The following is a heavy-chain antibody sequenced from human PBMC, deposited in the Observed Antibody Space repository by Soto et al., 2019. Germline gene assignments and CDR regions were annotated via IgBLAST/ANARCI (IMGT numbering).Heavy chain of an antibody. Sequence: EVQLMESGGGLVQPGGSLRLSCAASGFTVSSNYMSWVRQAPGKGLEWVSVIYAAGSTYYADSVKGRFTISRDESRNTLYLQLNSLRAEDTAVYYCARGSYGSVFDSWGQGTLVSVTS. J-gene: IGHJ4*02. CDR3: ARGSYGSVFDS. V-gene: IGHV3-66*01. CDR1: GFTVSSNY. CDR2: IYAAGST. D-gene: IGHD4-17*01.